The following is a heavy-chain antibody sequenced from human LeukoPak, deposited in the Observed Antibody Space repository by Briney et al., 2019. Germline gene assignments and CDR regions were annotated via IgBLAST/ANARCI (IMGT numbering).Heavy chain of an antibody. V-gene: IGHV4-38-2*01. D-gene: IGHD3-10*01. CDR1: GFTFSDYE. CDR2: ISDSGGT. J-gene: IGHJ4*02. Sequence: GSLRLSCSASGFTFSDYEMNWVRQPPGKGLEWIGSISDSGGTYYNPSLKSRITISVDTSKNQFSLKLSSVTAADTALYYCARLNVRPAMIRGVLDYWGQGTLVTVSS. CDR3: ARLNVRPAMIRGVLDY.